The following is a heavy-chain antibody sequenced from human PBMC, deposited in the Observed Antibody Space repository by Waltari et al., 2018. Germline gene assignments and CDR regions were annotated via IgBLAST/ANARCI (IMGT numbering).Heavy chain of an antibody. D-gene: IGHD5-12*01. CDR2: IKQDGSAK. V-gene: IGHV3-7*01. CDR1: GFPFSSYW. Sequence: EIQVVASGGGLVQPGRSLSTSCASSGFPFSSYWMSWVRQAPGKGLEWVANIKQDGSAKFYLDSVKGRFTISRDNAKNTLYLQMNSLRAEDTALYYCARAVDVADYWGQGTLVTVSS. J-gene: IGHJ4*02. CDR3: ARAVDVADY.